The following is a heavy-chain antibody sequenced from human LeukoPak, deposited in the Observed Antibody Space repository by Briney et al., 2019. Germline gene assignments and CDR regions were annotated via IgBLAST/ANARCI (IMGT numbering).Heavy chain of an antibody. CDR2: IIPIFGTA. V-gene: IGHV1-69*13. Sequence: SVKVSCKASGGTISSYAISWVRQAPGQGLEWMGGIIPIFGTANYAQKFQGRVTITADESTSTANMELSSLRSENTAVYYCATYGSGSYEFDYSFDYWGQGTLVTVSS. CDR3: ATYGSGSYEFDYSFDY. J-gene: IGHJ4*02. CDR1: GGTISSYA. D-gene: IGHD3-10*01.